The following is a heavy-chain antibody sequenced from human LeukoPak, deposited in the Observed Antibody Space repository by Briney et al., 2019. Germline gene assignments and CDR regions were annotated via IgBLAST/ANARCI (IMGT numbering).Heavy chain of an antibody. J-gene: IGHJ4*02. Sequence: GESLQISCKGAGYSFTSYWISWVRQMPGKGLEWMGRIDPSDSYTNYSPSFQGHVTISADKSISTAYLQWSSLKASDTAMYYCARHGSTNLDYWGQGTLVTVSS. V-gene: IGHV5-10-1*01. D-gene: IGHD2-2*01. CDR1: GYSFTSYW. CDR3: ARHGSTNLDY. CDR2: IDPSDSYT.